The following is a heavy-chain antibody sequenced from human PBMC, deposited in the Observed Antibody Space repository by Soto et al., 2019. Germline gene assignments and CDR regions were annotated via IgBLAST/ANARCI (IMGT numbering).Heavy chain of an antibody. Sequence: QVQLVQSGAEVKKPGASVKVSCKASGYTFTSYDINWVRQATGQGLEWMGWMNPNSGNTGYAQKFQVRVTMTGTTSIRTAYMGLSCLRSEDTAVYYWASGGYSISCYYNYCYGMAAWGQGTTVTVSS. CDR3: ASGGYSISCYYNYCYGMAA. CDR1: GYTFTSYD. J-gene: IGHJ6*02. V-gene: IGHV1-8*01. CDR2: MNPNSGNT. D-gene: IGHD6-13*01.